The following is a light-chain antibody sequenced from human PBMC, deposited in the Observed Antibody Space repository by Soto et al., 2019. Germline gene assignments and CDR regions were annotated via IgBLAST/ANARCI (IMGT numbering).Light chain of an antibody. CDR2: DAS. J-gene: IGKJ1*01. Sequence: EIELTQSPATLSLSPGERATLSCRASQSVSSYLAWYQQKPGQAPRLIIYDASNRATGIPARFSGSGSGTDFTLTISSLEPEDFEVYYCQERSTWTSTWTFGQGTKVEIK. CDR3: QERSTWTSTWT. CDR1: QSVSSY. V-gene: IGKV3-11*01.